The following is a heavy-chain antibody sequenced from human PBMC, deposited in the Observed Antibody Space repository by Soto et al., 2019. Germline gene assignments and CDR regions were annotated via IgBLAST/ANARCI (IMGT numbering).Heavy chain of an antibody. Sequence: EVQLVESGGGLVQPGRSLRLSCAASGFTFDDYAMHWVRQAPGKGLEWVSGISWNSGSIGYADSVKGRFTISRDNAKNSLYLQMNSLRAEDTALYYCAKGGAIFGVKNYMDVWGKGTTVTVSS. CDR1: GFTFDDYA. D-gene: IGHD3-3*01. CDR2: ISWNSGSI. CDR3: AKGGAIFGVKNYMDV. J-gene: IGHJ6*03. V-gene: IGHV3-9*01.